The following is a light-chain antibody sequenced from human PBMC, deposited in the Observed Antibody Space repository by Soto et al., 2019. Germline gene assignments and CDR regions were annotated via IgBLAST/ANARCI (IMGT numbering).Light chain of an antibody. V-gene: IGLV2-8*01. CDR1: SNDVGGYNY. Sequence: QSAPTQPPSASGSLGQSVTISCTGTSNDVGGYNYVSWFQQHPGKAPKLMIYEVNKRPSGVPDRFSGSKSGNTASLTVSGLQVEDEADYCCSSFAGRNRVFGTGTKLTVL. J-gene: IGLJ1*01. CDR2: EVN. CDR3: SSFAGRNRV.